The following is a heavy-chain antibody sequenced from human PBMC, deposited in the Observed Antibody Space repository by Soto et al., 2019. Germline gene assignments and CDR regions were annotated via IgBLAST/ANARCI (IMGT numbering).Heavy chain of an antibody. CDR2: ISENGGNT. CDR3: ASRSAGVYAANYFFVY. CDR1: GFTFSSHA. D-gene: IGHD2-8*01. J-gene: IGHJ4*02. V-gene: IGHV3-23*01. Sequence: GGSLRLSCAASGFTFSSHAMTWVRQAPGKGLEWVSSISENGGNTIYADSVKGRFAISRDNSKNTLYLHMNSLIAEDTAVYYCASRSAGVYAANYFFVYWGLGTLVTVSS.